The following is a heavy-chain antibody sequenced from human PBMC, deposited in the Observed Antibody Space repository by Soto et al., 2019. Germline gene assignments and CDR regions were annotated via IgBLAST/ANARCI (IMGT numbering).Heavy chain of an antibody. J-gene: IGHJ4*02. CDR2: VWNDGNTT. D-gene: IGHD3-16*02. Sequence: QVYLVESGGGVVQPGGSLRLSCAASGFTFSSYGMHWVRQAAGKGPEWVAVVWNDGNTTYYADSVKGRFTISRDNSKSMVYLQMNNLRAVDTAVYYCARDKGFYDHVWGSYRSAFDYWGRGTLVAVSS. CDR3: ARDKGFYDHVWGSYRSAFDY. V-gene: IGHV3-33*01. CDR1: GFTFSSYG.